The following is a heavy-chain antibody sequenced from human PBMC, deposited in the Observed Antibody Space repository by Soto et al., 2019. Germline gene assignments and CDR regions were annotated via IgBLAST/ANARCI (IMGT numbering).Heavy chain of an antibody. V-gene: IGHV2-5*02. CDR3: AHRGHMALFDP. J-gene: IGHJ5*02. CDR2: IYWDDDK. Sequence: QITLKESGPTLVKPTQTLTLTCTFSGFSLSTSGVGVGWIRQPPGKALDWLALIYWDDDKRYSPSLKSRLTITKDTSKNQVVLTMTNMDRVDTATYYCAHRGHMALFDPWGQGTLVTVSS. CDR1: GFSLSTSGVG.